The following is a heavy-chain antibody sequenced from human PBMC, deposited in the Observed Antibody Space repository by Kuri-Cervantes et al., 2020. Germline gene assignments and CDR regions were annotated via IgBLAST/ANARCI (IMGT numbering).Heavy chain of an antibody. D-gene: IGHD6-13*01. V-gene: IGHV4-4*07. CDR1: GGSISSYY. Sequence: ESLKISCTVSGGSISSYYWSWIRQPAGKGLEWIGRIYTSGSTNYNPSLKSRVTISADTSKNQFSLKLSSVTAADTAVYYCARDSSSWYGNWFDPWGQGTLVTVSS. CDR2: IYTSGST. J-gene: IGHJ5*02. CDR3: ARDSSSWYGNWFDP.